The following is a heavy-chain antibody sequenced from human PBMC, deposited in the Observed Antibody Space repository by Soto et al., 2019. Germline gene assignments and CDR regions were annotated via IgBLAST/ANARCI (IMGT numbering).Heavy chain of an antibody. J-gene: IGHJ6*02. CDR1: GGTFSSYA. D-gene: IGHD2-8*01. CDR3: ARANQPGLAAPLSDYGMDV. CDR2: IIPIFGTA. V-gene: IGHV1-69*01. Sequence: QVQLVQSGAEVKKPGSSVNVSCKASGGTFSSYAISWVRQAPGQGLEWMGGIIPIFGTANYAQKFQGRVTITADESTSTAYMELSSLRSEDTAVYYCARANQPGLAAPLSDYGMDVWGQGTTVTVSS.